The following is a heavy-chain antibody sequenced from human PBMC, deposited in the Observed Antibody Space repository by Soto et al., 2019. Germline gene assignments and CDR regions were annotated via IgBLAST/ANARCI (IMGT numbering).Heavy chain of an antibody. CDR3: AKDTSFLVWSGMDV. CDR2: ISGSGGST. CDR1: GFTFSSYA. V-gene: IGHV3-23*01. J-gene: IGHJ6*02. D-gene: IGHD3-16*01. Sequence: EVQLLESGGGLVQPGGSLRLFCAASGFTFSSYAMSWVRQAPGKGLEWVSAISGSGGSTYYADSVKGRFTISRDNSKNMLYLQMNSLRAEDTAVYYCAKDTSFLVWSGMDVWGQGTTVTVSS.